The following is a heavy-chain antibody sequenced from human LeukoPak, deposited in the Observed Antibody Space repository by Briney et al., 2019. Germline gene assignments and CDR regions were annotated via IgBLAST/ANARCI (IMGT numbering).Heavy chain of an antibody. CDR3: ASYLVANAFDI. Sequence: HPGRSLRLSCAASGFTFSSYGMHWVRQAPGKGLEWVAVISYDGSNKYYADSVKGRFTISRDNSKHTLYLQMNSLRAEDTAVYYCASYLVANAFDIWGQGTMVTVSS. CDR1: GFTFSSYG. CDR2: ISYDGSNK. J-gene: IGHJ3*02. D-gene: IGHD2/OR15-2a*01. V-gene: IGHV3-30*03.